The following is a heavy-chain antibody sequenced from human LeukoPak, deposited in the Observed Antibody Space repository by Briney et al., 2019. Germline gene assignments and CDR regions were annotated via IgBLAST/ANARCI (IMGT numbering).Heavy chain of an antibody. J-gene: IGHJ4*02. Sequence: GGSLRLSCAASGFTFSSYAMSWVRQAPGKGLEWVANIKQDGSEKYYVDSVKGRFTISRDNAKNSLYPQMNSLRAEDTAVYYCAREHSWGDFDYWGQGTLVTVSS. CDR2: IKQDGSEK. CDR1: GFTFSSYA. CDR3: AREHSWGDFDY. V-gene: IGHV3-7*01. D-gene: IGHD3-16*01.